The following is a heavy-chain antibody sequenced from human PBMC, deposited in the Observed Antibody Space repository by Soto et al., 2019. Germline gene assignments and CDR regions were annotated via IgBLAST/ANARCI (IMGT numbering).Heavy chain of an antibody. CDR3: ARDRGDYPPGYYYGMDV. CDR1: GFTFSSYG. J-gene: IGHJ6*02. Sequence: QVQLVESGGGVVQPGRSLRLSCAASGFTFSSYGMHWVRQAPGKGLEWVAVIWYDGSNKYYVDSVKGRFTISRDNSKNTLYLQMNSLRAEDTAVYYCARDRGDYPPGYYYGMDVWGQGTTVTVSS. CDR2: IWYDGSNK. V-gene: IGHV3-33*01. D-gene: IGHD4-17*01.